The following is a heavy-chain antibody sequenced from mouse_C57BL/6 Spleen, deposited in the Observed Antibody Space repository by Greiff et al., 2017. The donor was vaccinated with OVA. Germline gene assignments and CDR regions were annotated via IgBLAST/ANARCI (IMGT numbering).Heavy chain of an antibody. V-gene: IGHV1-64*01. D-gene: IGHD2-4*01. J-gene: IGHJ4*01. CDR3: ARDRDYDYGLYYAMDY. Sequence: QVQLQQPGAELVKPGASVKLSCKASGYTFTSYWMHWVKQRPGQGLEWIGMIHPNSGSTNYNEKFKSKATLTVDKSSSTAYMQLSSLTSEDSAVYYCARDRDYDYGLYYAMDYWGQGTSVTVSS. CDR1: GYTFTSYW. CDR2: IHPNSGST.